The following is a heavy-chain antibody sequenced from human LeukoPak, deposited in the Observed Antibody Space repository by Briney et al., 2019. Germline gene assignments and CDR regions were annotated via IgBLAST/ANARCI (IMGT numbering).Heavy chain of an antibody. CDR2: ISWNSGSI. J-gene: IGHJ4*02. CDR3: ARAYYYDSSGYLAY. Sequence: PGRSLRLSCAASGFTFDNYAMHWIRQGPGKGLEWVSGISWNSGSIAYADSVKGRFSISRDNAKNSLYLQMNSLRAEDTAVYYCARAYYYDSSGYLAYWGQGTLVTVSS. CDR1: GFTFDNYA. D-gene: IGHD3-22*01. V-gene: IGHV3-9*01.